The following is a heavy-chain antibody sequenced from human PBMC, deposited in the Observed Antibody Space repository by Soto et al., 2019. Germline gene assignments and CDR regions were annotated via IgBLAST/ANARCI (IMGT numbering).Heavy chain of an antibody. V-gene: IGHV3-15*01. CDR2: IRNKIAGGTA. CDR1: GFSFSDAW. J-gene: IGHJ4*02. Sequence: DVQLVESGGGLVKPGESLRLSCVASGFSFSDAWMSWVRQAPGKGLEWIGRIRNKIAGGTADYVAPVKGRFTISRDDSKNTVYLQMNSLKTEDTAVYYCTTEGRDWGQGTLVTVSS. CDR3: TTEGRD.